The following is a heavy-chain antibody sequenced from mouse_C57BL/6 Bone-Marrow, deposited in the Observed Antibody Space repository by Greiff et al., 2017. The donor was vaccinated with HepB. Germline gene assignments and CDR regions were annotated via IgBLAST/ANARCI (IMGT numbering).Heavy chain of an antibody. D-gene: IGHD1-1*01. V-gene: IGHV5-17*01. J-gene: IGHJ1*03. CDR3: ARPYYGSSFYWYFDV. CDR2: ISSGSSTI. Sequence: EVQVVESGGGLVKPGGSLKLSCAASGFTFSDYGMHWVRQAPEKGLEWVAYISSGSSTIYYADTVKGRFTISRDNPKNTLFLQMTSLRSEDTAMYYCARPYYGSSFYWYFDVWGTGTTVTVSS. CDR1: GFTFSDYG.